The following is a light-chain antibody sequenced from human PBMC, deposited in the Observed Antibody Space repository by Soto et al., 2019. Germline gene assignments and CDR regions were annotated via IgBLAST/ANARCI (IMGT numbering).Light chain of an antibody. CDR2: AAS. J-gene: IGKJ5*01. V-gene: IGKV1D-16*01. CDR3: QQYYSYPIT. CDR1: QDLDRW. Sequence: DMQMTQSPSSLSASVGDRPTIACRASQDLDRWLAWYQQKPGEAPKVLIFAASSLQSGLPSRFSGGGSGTDFTLTISCLQSEDFATYYCQQYYSYPITFGQGTRLEIK.